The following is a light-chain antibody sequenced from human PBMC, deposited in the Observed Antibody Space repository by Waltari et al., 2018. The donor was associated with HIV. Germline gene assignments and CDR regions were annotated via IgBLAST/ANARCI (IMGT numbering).Light chain of an antibody. CDR3: QSYDSSLSGWV. V-gene: IGLV1-40*01. Sequence: QSVLTQPPSVSGAPGQRVTIPCPGTSSNIGAGYDVQWYQHLPGTAPKLLIYGNNNRPSGVPDRFSGSKSGTSASLAITGLQTDDEADYYCQSYDSSLSGWVFGGGTKLTVL. CDR1: SSNIGAGYD. CDR2: GNN. J-gene: IGLJ3*02.